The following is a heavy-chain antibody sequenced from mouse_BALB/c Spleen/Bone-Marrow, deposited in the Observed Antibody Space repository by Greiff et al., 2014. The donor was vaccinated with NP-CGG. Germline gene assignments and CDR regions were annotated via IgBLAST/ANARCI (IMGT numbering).Heavy chain of an antibody. CDR1: GFSLTSYG. Sequence: QVQLQQSGPGLVAPSQSLSITCTVSGFSLTSYGVHWVRQPPGKGLEWLGIIWAGGNTNYNSALMSRLSISKDNSKSQVFLKMNSLQTDDTAMYYRARELGAWFAYWGQGTLVTVSA. CDR2: IWAGGNT. J-gene: IGHJ3*01. CDR3: ARELGAWFAY. D-gene: IGHD4-1*01. V-gene: IGHV2-9*02.